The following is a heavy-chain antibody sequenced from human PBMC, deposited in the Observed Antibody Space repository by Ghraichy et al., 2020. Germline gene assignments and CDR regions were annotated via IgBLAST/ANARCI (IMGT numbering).Heavy chain of an antibody. CDR3: AKDRYTGYDWHY. CDR2: ISGSGDYT. CDR1: GFTFSTYA. V-gene: IGHV3-23*01. J-gene: IGHJ4*02. D-gene: IGHD5-12*01. Sequence: GESLNISCAGSGFTFSTYAMSWVRQAPGKGLEWVSTISGSGDYTYFADSVKGRFTISRDNSKNTLSLQMNSLRADDTAVYYCAKDRYTGYDWHYWGQGVLVTVSS.